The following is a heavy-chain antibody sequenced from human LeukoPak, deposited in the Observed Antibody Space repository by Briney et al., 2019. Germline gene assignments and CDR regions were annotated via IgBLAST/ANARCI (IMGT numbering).Heavy chain of an antibody. CDR2: ISGSGGST. V-gene: IGHV3-23*01. CDR1: GFTFSSYA. D-gene: IGHD6-19*01. Sequence: GGPLRLSCAASGFTFSSYAMSWFRQAPGKGLEWVSAISGSGGSTYYADSVKGRFTISRDNSKNTLYLQMNSLRAEDTAVYYCAKRPAHLAVAGTFYFDYWGQGTLVTVSS. J-gene: IGHJ4*02. CDR3: AKRPAHLAVAGTFYFDY.